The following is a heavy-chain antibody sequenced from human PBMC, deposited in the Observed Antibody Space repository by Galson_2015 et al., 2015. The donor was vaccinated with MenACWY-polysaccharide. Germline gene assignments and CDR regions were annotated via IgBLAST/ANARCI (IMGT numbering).Heavy chain of an antibody. CDR2: MSSNGGA. CDR1: GASVSSTTDY. D-gene: IGHD1-26*01. Sequence: LTCTVSGASVSSTTDYWSWLRQPPWKGLEWIGFMSSNGGANRNPSLKSRVTISIDTSKNQFSLRLNSVTAADTAMYYCAREPTYSGSFGWFDSWGQGTLVTVSP. J-gene: IGHJ5*01. CDR3: AREPTYSGSFGWFDS. V-gene: IGHV4-61*01.